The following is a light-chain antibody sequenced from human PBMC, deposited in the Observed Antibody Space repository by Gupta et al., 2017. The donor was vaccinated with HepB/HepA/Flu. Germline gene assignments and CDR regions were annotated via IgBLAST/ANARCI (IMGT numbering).Light chain of an antibody. V-gene: IGKV3-20*01. Sequence: EIVLTQSPRTLSLSPGERATLSCRASQSFTSGYLAWYQQKPGQAPRLLIYGASSRATGIPDRFSGRESGTDFTLIISRREPEDFAVYYCQQYYYSIPVSFGGGTKVE. CDR1: QSFTSGY. J-gene: IGKJ4*01. CDR3: QQYYYSIPVS. CDR2: GAS.